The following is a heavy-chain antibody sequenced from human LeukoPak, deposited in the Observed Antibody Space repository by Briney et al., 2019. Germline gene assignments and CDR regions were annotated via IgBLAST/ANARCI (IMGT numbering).Heavy chain of an antibody. CDR3: AKLHRVWGLRDFWESYNWFDP. J-gene: IGHJ5*02. D-gene: IGHD3/OR15-3a*01. V-gene: IGHV3-23*01. CDR1: GFTFSSYA. CDR2: ISGSGGST. Sequence: GGSLRLSYAASGFTFSSYAMSWVRQAPGKGLEWVSAISGSGGSTYYADSVKGRFTISRDNSKNTLYLQMNSLRAEDTAVYYCAKLHRVWGLRDFWESYNWFDPWGQGTLVTVSS.